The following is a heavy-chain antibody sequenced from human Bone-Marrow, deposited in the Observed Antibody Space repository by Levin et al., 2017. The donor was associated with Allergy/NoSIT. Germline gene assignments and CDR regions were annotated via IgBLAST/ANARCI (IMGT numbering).Heavy chain of an antibody. CDR3: ARSVEMTTTRIYKY. Sequence: NASETLSLTCAVSGYPISSGYYWGWIRQPPGKGLEWIGSIYHSGNTYYNPSLKSRVTMSVDTSKNQFSLKLSSVTAADTAVYFCARSVEMTTTRIYKYWGQGTLVSVSS. CDR1: GYPISSGYY. J-gene: IGHJ4*02. D-gene: IGHD5-24*01. V-gene: IGHV4-38-2*01. CDR2: IYHSGNT.